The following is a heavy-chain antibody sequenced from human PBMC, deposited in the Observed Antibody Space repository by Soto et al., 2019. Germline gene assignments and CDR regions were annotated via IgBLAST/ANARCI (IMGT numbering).Heavy chain of an antibody. V-gene: IGHV3-23*01. D-gene: IGHD3-10*01. CDR3: AKDWSRPSPHYYGSGSYYKPNRDLNGFDY. J-gene: IGHJ4*02. Sequence: GGSLRLSCAASGFTFSSYAMSWVRQAPGKGLEWVSAISGSGGSTYYADSVKGRFTISRDNSKNTLYLQVNSLRTEDTAVYYCAKDWSRPSPHYYGSGSYYKPNRDLNGFDYWGQGTLVTVSS. CDR2: ISGSGGST. CDR1: GFTFSSYA.